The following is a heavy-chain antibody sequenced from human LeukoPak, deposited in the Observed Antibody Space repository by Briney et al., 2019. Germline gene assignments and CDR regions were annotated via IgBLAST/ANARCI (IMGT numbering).Heavy chain of an antibody. D-gene: IGHD3-10*01. CDR3: AREGRKFQSDYGSGSYYAFDI. CDR1: GFTFSTYS. V-gene: IGHV3-21*01. J-gene: IGHJ3*02. CDR2: ISSSSSYI. Sequence: PGGSLRLSCAASGFTFSTYSMNWVRQAPGQGLEWVSSTPGQGLEWVSSISSSSSYIYYADSVKGRFTISRDNAKNSLYLQMNSLRAEDTAVYYCAREGRKFQSDYGSGSYYAFDIWGQGTMVTVSS.